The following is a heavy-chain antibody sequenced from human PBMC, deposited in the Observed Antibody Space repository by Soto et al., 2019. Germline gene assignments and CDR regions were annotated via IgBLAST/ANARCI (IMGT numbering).Heavy chain of an antibody. Sequence: SETLSLTCTVTGGSISSSRYYWGWIRQPPGKGLEWIGSIYYSGSTYYNPSLKSRVTISVDTSKNQFSLKLSSVTAADTAVYYCARQVVTGTWGYFDYWGPGPLVSVSS. J-gene: IGHJ4*02. D-gene: IGHD1-20*01. V-gene: IGHV4-39*01. CDR2: IYYSGST. CDR3: ARQVVTGTWGYFDY. CDR1: GGSISSSRYY.